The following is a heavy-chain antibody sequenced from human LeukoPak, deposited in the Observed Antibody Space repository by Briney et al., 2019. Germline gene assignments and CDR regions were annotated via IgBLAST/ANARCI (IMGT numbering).Heavy chain of an antibody. Sequence: GGSLRLSCAASGFTLSSYWMHWVRQAPGKGLVWVSRINSDGSSTSYVDSVKGRFTISRDNAKNTLYLQMNSLRAEDTAVYHCARGTGFGELSDYWGQGTLVTVSS. D-gene: IGHD3-10*01. J-gene: IGHJ4*02. CDR1: GFTLSSYW. V-gene: IGHV3-74*01. CDR3: ARGTGFGELSDY. CDR2: INSDGSST.